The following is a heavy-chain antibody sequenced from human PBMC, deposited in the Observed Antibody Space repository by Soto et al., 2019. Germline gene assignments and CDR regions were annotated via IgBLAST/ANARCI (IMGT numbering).Heavy chain of an antibody. CDR1: GGSISSSSYY. J-gene: IGHJ6*02. V-gene: IGHV4-39*07. Sequence: SETLSLTCTVSGGSISSSSYYWGWIRQPPGKGLEWIGSIYYSGSTYYNPSLKSRVTISVDTSKNQFSLKLSSGTAAATAVYYCARVPLKSEYYYYYGMDVWGQGTTVTVSS. CDR3: ARVPLKSEYYYYYGMDV. CDR2: IYYSGST.